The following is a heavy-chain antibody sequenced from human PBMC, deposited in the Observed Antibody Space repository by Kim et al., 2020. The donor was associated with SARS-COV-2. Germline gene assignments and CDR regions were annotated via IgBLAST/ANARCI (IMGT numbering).Heavy chain of an antibody. J-gene: IGHJ4*02. CDR3: ARGNTETIDY. Sequence: ASVKVSCKTSGYTFTTRYLHWVRQARGHGLEWMGRINPDSGVTDYAQRFQARVTMTRDKSISTVYMELSSLRSDDTVVYYCARGNTETIDYWGQGTLVTVSS. V-gene: IGHV1-2*05. CDR1: GYTFTTRY. CDR2: INPDSGVT.